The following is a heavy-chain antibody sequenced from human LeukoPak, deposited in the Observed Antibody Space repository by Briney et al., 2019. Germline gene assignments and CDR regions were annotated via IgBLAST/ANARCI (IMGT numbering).Heavy chain of an antibody. D-gene: IGHD3-10*01. CDR3: ARADYYGSGSYYGMDV. J-gene: IGHJ6*02. V-gene: IGHV3-66*01. CDR2: IYSGGST. Sequence: QTGGSLRLSCAASGFTVSSNYMSWVRQAPGKGLEWVSVIYSGGSTYNADSVKGRFTISRDNSKNTLYLQMNSLRAEDTAVYYCARADYYGSGSYYGMDVWGQGTTVTVSS. CDR1: GFTVSSNY.